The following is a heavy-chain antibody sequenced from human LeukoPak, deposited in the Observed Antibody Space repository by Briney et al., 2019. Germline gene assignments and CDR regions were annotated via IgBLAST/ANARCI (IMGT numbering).Heavy chain of an antibody. Sequence: GESLKISCKGSGYSFTSYWIGWVRQMPGKGLEWMGIIYPGDSDTRYSPSFQGQVTISADKSISTAYLQWSSLKASDTAMYYCARQVDFGVVIGALYYFDYWGQGTLVSVSS. CDR2: IYPGDSDT. CDR3: ARQVDFGVVIGALYYFDY. CDR1: GYSFTSYW. V-gene: IGHV5-51*01. D-gene: IGHD3-3*01. J-gene: IGHJ4*02.